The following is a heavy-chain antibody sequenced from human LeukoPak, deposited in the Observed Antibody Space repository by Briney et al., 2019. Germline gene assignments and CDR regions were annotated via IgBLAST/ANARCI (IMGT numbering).Heavy chain of an antibody. D-gene: IGHD2-21*02. J-gene: IGHJ3*02. CDR1: GYTFTSYY. V-gene: IGHV1-46*01. CDR3: ARERPGGAYCGGDCSGLDAFDI. CDR2: INPSGGST. Sequence: ASVKVSCKASGYTFTSYYMHWVRQAPGQGLEWMGIINPSGGSTSYAQKFQGRVTMTRDTSTNTVYMELSSLRSEDTAVYYCARERPGGAYCGGDCSGLDAFDIWGQGTMVTVSS.